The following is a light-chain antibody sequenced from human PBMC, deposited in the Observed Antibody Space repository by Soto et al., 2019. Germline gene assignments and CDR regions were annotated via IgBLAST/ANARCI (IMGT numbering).Light chain of an antibody. J-gene: IGKJ4*01. CDR1: QSISSW. V-gene: IGKV1-5*03. CDR3: QQYNSYPLT. CDR2: KAS. Sequence: DSLMRQSPSTMSASVGDRGTITCGASQSISSWLAWYQQKPGKAPNLLIYKASSLESGVPSRFSGSGSGTEFTLTISSLQPDDFATYYCQQYNSYPLTFGGGTKVEIK.